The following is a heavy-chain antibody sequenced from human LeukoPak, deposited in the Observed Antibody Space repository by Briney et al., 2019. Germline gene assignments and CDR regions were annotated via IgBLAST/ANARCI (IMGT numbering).Heavy chain of an antibody. D-gene: IGHD3-22*01. Sequence: PGGSLRLSCAASGFTFSNYWMSWARQAPGKGLQWVANINQDGSVKYYVESVKGRFTISRDNAKNSVYLQMNSLRAEDAAVYYCATSDDSSGRDWGQGTLVTVSS. J-gene: IGHJ4*02. CDR3: ATSDDSSGRD. CDR1: GFTFSNYW. CDR2: INQDGSVK. V-gene: IGHV3-7*01.